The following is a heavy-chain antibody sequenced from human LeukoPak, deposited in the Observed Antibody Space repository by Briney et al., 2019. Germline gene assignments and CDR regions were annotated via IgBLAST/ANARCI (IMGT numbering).Heavy chain of an antibody. V-gene: IGHV4-59*01. D-gene: IGHD4-17*01. CDR2: IYYSGST. CDR1: GGSISSYY. CDR3: ARALGTTVTGATFLDY. J-gene: IGHJ4*02. Sequence: SETLSLTCTVSGGSISSYYWSWIRQPPGKGLEWIGYIYYSGSTNYNPSLKSRVTISVDTSKNQFSLELSSVTAADTAVYYCARALGTTVTGATFLDYWGQGTLVTVSS.